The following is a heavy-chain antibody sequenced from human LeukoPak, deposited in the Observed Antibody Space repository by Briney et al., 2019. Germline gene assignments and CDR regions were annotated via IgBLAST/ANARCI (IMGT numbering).Heavy chain of an antibody. D-gene: IGHD2-15*01. CDR2: IWYDGGKK. V-gene: IGHV3-33*01. CDR3: VRYCNGGSCYRAAFDV. J-gene: IGHJ3*01. Sequence: GRSLRLSCAASGFTFSDYGMYWVRQAPGKGLEWASLIWYDGGKKYYTDSVRGRFTISRDNSKNTLYLQMNSLRAEDTAVYYCVRYCNGGSCYRAAFDVWGPGTMVTVSS. CDR1: GFTFSDYG.